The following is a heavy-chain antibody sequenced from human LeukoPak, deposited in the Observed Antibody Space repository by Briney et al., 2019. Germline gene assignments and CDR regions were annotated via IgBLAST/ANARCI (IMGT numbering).Heavy chain of an antibody. J-gene: IGHJ4*02. D-gene: IGHD1-7*01. CDR2: ISYDGSNK. Sequence: SGGSLRLSCAASGFTFSSYSMNWVRQAPGKGLEWVAVISYDGSNKYYADSVKGRFTISRDNSKNTLYLQMNSLRAEDTTVYYCARTTGTSRPGFDYWGQGTLVTVSS. V-gene: IGHV3-30*03. CDR1: GFTFSSYS. CDR3: ARTTGTSRPGFDY.